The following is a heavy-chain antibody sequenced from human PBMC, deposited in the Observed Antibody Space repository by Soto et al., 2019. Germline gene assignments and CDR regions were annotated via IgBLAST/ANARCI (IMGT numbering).Heavy chain of an antibody. CDR2: MNPNSGNT. CDR1: GYTFTNNV. Sequence: ASVKVSCKASGYTFTNNVINWVRQAPGQGLEWMGWMNPNSGNTGYAQKFQGRVTMTRDTSTSTAYMELSSLRSEDTAVYYCARDGVGYCSGGRRYSDPSHFDYWGQGTLVTVSS. CDR3: ARDGVGYCSGGRRYSDPSHFDY. D-gene: IGHD2-15*01. J-gene: IGHJ4*02. V-gene: IGHV1-8*01.